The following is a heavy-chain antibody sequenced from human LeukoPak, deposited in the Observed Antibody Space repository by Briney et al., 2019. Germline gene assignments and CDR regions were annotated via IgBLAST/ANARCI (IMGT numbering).Heavy chain of an antibody. CDR2: ITSGGSTI. CDR1: GFTFSSYE. V-gene: IGHV3-48*03. J-gene: IGHJ4*02. CDR3: ARSSHFDY. D-gene: IGHD1-26*01. Sequence: WGSLRLSCAASGFTFSSYEMNWVRQAPGKGLEWLSYITSGGSTIYYADSVKGRFTISRDNAKNSLYLQMNSLRAGDTAVYYCARSSHFDYWGRGTLVGVSS.